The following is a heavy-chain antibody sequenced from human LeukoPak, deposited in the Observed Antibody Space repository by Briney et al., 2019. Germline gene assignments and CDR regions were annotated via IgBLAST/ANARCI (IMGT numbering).Heavy chain of an antibody. D-gene: IGHD3-3*01. CDR2: IYYSGST. Sequence: SETLSLTCTVSGGSISSYYWSWIRQPPGKGLEWIGYIYYSGSTNYNPSLKSRVTISVDTSKNQFSLKLSSVTAADTAVYYCARGCGVYDFWSGYPPALDYWGQGTLVTVSS. V-gene: IGHV4-59*12. CDR1: GGSISSYY. J-gene: IGHJ4*02. CDR3: ARGCGVYDFWSGYPPALDY.